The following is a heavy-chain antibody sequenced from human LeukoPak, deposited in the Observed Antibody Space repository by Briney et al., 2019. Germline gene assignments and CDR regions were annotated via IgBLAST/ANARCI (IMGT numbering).Heavy chain of an antibody. J-gene: IGHJ2*01. D-gene: IGHD4-17*01. CDR2: ISGSAGST. CDR3: AKEEGQTVTTYWYFDL. Sequence: GGSLRLSCAGSGFTFSSYWMHWVRQAPGKGLEWVSSISGSAGSTFFADSVKGRFTISRDNSKNTLYLQMNSLRAEDTALYYCAKEEGQTVTTYWYFDLWGRGTLVTVSS. CDR1: GFTFSSYW. V-gene: IGHV3-23*01.